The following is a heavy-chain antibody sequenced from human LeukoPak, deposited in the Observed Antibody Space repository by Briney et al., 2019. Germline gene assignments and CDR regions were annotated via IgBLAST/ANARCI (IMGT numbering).Heavy chain of an antibody. CDR2: MDTSGST. CDR1: GGSFSGYY. Sequence: TSETLSLTCAVYGGSFSGYYWSWIRQPAGKGLEWIGRMDTSGSTNYNPSLKSRVTMSVDTSKNHFSLKLSSVTAADTAVYYCARERSDTYYDFWSGYSNWFDPWGQGTLVTVSS. V-gene: IGHV4-4*07. CDR3: ARERSDTYYDFWSGYSNWFDP. J-gene: IGHJ5*02. D-gene: IGHD3-3*01.